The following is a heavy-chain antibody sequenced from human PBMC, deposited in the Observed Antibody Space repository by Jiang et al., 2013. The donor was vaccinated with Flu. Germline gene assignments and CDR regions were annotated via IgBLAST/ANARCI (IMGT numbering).Heavy chain of an antibody. CDR3: ARDTHIPDSSGWYRMDV. CDR1: GYTFTSYG. D-gene: IGHD6-19*01. CDR2: ISAYNGNT. V-gene: IGHV1-18*01. Sequence: SGAEVKKPGASVKVSCKASGYTFTSYGISWVRQAPGQGLEWMGWISAYNGNTNYAQKLQGRVTMTTDTSTSTAYMELRSLRSDDTAVYYCARDTHIPDSSGWYRMDVWGQGTTVTVSS. J-gene: IGHJ6*02.